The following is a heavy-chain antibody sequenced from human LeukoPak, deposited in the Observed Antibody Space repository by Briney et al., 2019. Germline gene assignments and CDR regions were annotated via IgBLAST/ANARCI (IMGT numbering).Heavy chain of an antibody. J-gene: IGHJ4*02. CDR1: GVSFSGYY. V-gene: IGHV4-34*01. Sequence: SETLSLTCAVYGVSFSGYYWSWIRQPPGKGLEWIGEINHSGSTYYNPSLKSRVTISVDTSKNQFSLKLSSVTAADTAVYYCARLGDSYATDYWGQGTLVTVSS. D-gene: IGHD5-18*01. CDR3: ARLGDSYATDY. CDR2: INHSGST.